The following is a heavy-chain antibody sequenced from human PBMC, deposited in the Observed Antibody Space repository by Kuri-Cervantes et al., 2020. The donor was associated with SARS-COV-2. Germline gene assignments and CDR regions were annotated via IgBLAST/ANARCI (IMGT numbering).Heavy chain of an antibody. CDR3: AKDFYSPRGGWYYFDY. Sequence: GESLKISCAASGFTFSSYGMNWVRQAPGKGLEYVSSISSSSSYIYYADSVKGRFTISRDNAKNSLHLQMNSLRAEDTAVYYCAKDFYSPRGGWYYFDYWGQGTLVTVSS. CDR1: GFTFSSYG. J-gene: IGHJ4*02. V-gene: IGHV3-21*01. D-gene: IGHD2-15*01. CDR2: ISSSSSYI.